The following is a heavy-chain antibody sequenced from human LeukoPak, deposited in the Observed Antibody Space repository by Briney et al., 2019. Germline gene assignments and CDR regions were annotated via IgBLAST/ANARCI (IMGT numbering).Heavy chain of an antibody. CDR1: GFTFRSSS. CDR2: ISSTSSTI. J-gene: IGHJ4*02. Sequence: GGSLRLSCAASGFTFRSSSLSSVRQAPGKGLEWVSYISSTSSTIYYADSVKGRFTISRDNAKNSLFLQMNSLRDDDTAVYFGGRDYIRAYDYWGQGTLVTVSS. D-gene: IGHD3-10*01. CDR3: GRDYIRAYDY. V-gene: IGHV3-48*02.